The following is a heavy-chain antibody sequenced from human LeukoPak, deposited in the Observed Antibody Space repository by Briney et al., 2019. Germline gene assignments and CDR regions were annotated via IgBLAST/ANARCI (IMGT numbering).Heavy chain of an antibody. V-gene: IGHV4-59*08. CDR3: ARQSSSWYVGWFDP. J-gene: IGHJ5*02. Sequence: TSETLSLTCTVSGGSISSYYWSWIRQPPGKGLEWIGYIYYSGSTNYNPSLKSRVTISVDTAKIQFTLKLSSVTAADTAVYYCARQSSSWYVGWFDPWGQGTLVTVSS. D-gene: IGHD6-13*01. CDR2: IYYSGST. CDR1: GGSISSYY.